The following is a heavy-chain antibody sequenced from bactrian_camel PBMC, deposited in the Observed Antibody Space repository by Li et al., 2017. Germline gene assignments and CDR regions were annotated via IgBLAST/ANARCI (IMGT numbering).Heavy chain of an antibody. CDR2: IYSDGSHT. CDR3: ATSPIRYNY. J-gene: IGHJ4*01. D-gene: IGHD2*01. CDR1: GFTFSNYA. V-gene: IGHV3S7*01. Sequence: HVQLVESGGGLVQPGGSLRLSCAASGFTFSNYAMNWVRQAPGKGLEWVSSIYSDGSHTYYADSVKGRFTISRDNAKNTVYLQMNSLKSEDTALYYCATSPIRYNYWGQGTQVTVS.